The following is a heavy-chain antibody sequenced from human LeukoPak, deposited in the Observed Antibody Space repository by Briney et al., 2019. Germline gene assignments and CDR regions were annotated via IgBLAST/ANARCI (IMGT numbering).Heavy chain of an antibody. J-gene: IGHJ4*02. D-gene: IGHD2-15*01. V-gene: IGHV3-30*18. CDR2: ISYDGSNK. CDR3: AKDPAIVVVVAATPDY. Sequence: GGSLRLSCAASGFTFSSYGMHWVRQAPGKGLEWVAVISYDGSNKYYADSVKGRFTISRDNSKNTLYLQMNSLRAEDTAVYYCAKDPAIVVVVAATPDYWGQGTLVTVSS. CDR1: GFTFSSYG.